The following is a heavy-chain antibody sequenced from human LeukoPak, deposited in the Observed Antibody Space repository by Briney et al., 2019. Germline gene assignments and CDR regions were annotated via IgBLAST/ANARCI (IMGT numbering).Heavy chain of an antibody. CDR2: ISVSGGDT. V-gene: IGHV3-23*01. D-gene: IGHD1-26*01. CDR1: GFTFNNYA. J-gene: IGHJ4*02. Sequence: GGSLRLSCAASGFTFNNYAMNWVRQAPGKGLEWVSAISVSGGDTFYADSVRGRLTISRDNSMNTLYLQMNSLRAEDTAMYYCAKHSGNYFFDHWGQGTLVTVSA. CDR3: AKHSGNYFFDH.